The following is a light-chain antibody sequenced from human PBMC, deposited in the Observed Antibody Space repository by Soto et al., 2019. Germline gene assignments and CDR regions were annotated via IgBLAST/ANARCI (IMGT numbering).Light chain of an antibody. V-gene: IGKV2-28*01. J-gene: IGKJ2*01. CDR2: LGS. Sequence: DIVMTQSPLSLPVTPGEPASISCRSSQSLLHSNAYNYLDWYLQKPGQSPQFLIYLGSNRASGVPDRFSGSGSGTDFTLKISRVEADDVGIYYCMQALQTPDTFGQGTRLEI. CDR1: QSLLHSNAYNY. CDR3: MQALQTPDT.